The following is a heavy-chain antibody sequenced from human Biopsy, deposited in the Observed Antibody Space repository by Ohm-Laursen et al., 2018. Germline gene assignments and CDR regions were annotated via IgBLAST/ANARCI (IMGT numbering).Heavy chain of an antibody. CDR3: ARDRGSGWTDY. V-gene: IGHV4-59*01. Sequence: TLSLTCSVSGYPMSTYYWSWIRQSPGKGLEWIGHIYYSGSTNYNPSLQSRVVMSVDTSKNQFSLRPNSVTAADTATYYCARDRGSGWTDYWGQGTLVTVSS. CDR1: GYPMSTYY. CDR2: IYYSGST. J-gene: IGHJ4*02. D-gene: IGHD6-19*01.